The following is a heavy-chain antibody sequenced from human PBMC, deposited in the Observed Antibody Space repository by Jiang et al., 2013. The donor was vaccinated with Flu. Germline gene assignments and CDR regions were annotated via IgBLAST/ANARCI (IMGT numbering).Heavy chain of an antibody. J-gene: IGHJ4*02. CDR1: GDSVSSNSAA. V-gene: IGHV6-1*01. D-gene: IGHD3-22*01. CDR2: TYYRSKWYN. CDR3: ARAYYYDSSGYSLGFDY. Sequence: GLVKPSQTLSLTCAISGDSVSSNSAAWNWIRQSPSRGLEWLGRTYYRSKWYNDYAVSVKSRITINPDTSKNQFSLQLNSVTPEDTAVYYCARAYYYDSSGYSLGFDYWGQGTLVTVSS.